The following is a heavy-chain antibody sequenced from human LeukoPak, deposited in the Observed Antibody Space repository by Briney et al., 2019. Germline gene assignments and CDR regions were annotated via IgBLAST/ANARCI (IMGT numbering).Heavy chain of an antibody. CDR2: ISHSGSA. CDR3: ARELTRTTFDY. CDR1: HYSISSSYY. J-gene: IGHJ4*02. D-gene: IGHD1-14*01. V-gene: IGHV4-38-2*02. Sequence: SETLSPTCAVSHYSISSSYYWGWIRQPPGKGLEWIGSISHSGSAFYNPSLSSRVTISMDTSRNHFSLKLSSVTAADRGVYYCARELTRTTFDYWGRGTLVTVSS.